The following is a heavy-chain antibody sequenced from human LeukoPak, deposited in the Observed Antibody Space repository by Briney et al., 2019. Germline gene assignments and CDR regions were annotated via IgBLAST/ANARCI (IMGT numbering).Heavy chain of an antibody. J-gene: IGHJ4*02. CDR3: ARVFEIGYSSGWSDY. Sequence: ASVKVSCKASGYTFSDYYIHWVRQAPGQGLEWMGWINPNNGGTNSAQKFQGRVTMTRDTSISTAYMELSRLRSDDTAVYYCARVFEIGYSSGWSDYWGRGTLVTVSS. D-gene: IGHD6-19*01. CDR2: INPNNGGT. V-gene: IGHV1-2*02. CDR1: GYTFSDYY.